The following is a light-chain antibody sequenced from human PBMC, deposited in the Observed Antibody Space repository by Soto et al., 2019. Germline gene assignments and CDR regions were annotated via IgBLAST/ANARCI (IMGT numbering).Light chain of an antibody. V-gene: IGLV1-40*01. CDR2: GNN. CDR3: QSYATGLSVLYV. CDR1: SSNIGAGYD. J-gene: IGLJ1*01. Sequence: SVLTRPPSVSGAPGQRVTISCTGSSSNIGAGYDVHWYQQLPGTAPKLLIYGNNNRPSGVPDRFSGSKSGTSASLAVTGLQAEDEADYYCQSYATGLSVLYVFGTGTKVTVL.